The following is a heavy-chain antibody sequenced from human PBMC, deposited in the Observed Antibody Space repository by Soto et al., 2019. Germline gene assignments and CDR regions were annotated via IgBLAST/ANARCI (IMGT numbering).Heavy chain of an antibody. CDR3: ARGRGTAVREHFYFAH. J-gene: IGHJ4*02. Sequence: ASVKVSCKASGYTFHNYGVSWVRQAPGQGLEWMGRISAYNYNTHYAQNFEGRVTMTRDTSTSTVYMELSSLRSEDTAVYYCARGRGTAVREHFYFAHWGQGTLVTVSS. D-gene: IGHD3-3*02. CDR1: GYTFHNYG. CDR2: ISAYNYNT. V-gene: IGHV1-18*01.